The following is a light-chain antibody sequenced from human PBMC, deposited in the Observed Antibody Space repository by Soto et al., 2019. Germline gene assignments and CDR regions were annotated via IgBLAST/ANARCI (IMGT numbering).Light chain of an antibody. CDR3: QQHNSSPWT. J-gene: IGKJ1*01. Sequence: DIRMTQSPSTLSASVGDRVTITCRASQSLGIWLAWHQQKPGKAPKLLIYDASTLKSGVPSRFSGSGSGTKFTLTISSLQPDDFATYYCQQHNSSPWTFGQGTKVDIK. V-gene: IGKV1-5*01. CDR2: DAS. CDR1: QSLGIW.